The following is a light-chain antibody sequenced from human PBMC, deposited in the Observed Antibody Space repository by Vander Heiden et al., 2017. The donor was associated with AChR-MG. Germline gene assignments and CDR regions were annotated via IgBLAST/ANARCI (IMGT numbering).Light chain of an antibody. CDR3: HQYDNLPRT. Sequence: EVVMTQSPATLSVSPGERATLSCRASQSVSSNLAWYQQKPGQAPRLLIYGAFTRATGIPARFSGSGSGTEFTLTISSLQSEDFAVYYCHQYDNLPRTFGPGTKVDIK. CDR2: GAF. CDR1: QSVSSN. V-gene: IGKV3D-15*01. J-gene: IGKJ3*01.